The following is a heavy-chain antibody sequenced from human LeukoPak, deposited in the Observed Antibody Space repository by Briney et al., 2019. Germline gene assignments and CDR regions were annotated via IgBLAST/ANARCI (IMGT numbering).Heavy chain of an antibody. J-gene: IGHJ5*02. CDR2: ISGSGGST. D-gene: IGHD6-13*01. CDR1: GFPLSTYG. CDR3: AKSIAAAGSLLDP. Sequence: PGGSLRLSCVTSGFPLSTYGVHWVRQAPGKGLEWVSAISGSGGSTYYADSVKGRFTISRDNSKNTLYLQMNSLRAEDTAVYYCAKSIAAAGSLLDPWGQGTLATVSS. V-gene: IGHV3-23*01.